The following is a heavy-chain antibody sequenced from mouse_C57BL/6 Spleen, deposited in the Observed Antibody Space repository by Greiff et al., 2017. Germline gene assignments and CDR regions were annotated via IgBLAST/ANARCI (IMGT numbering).Heavy chain of an antibody. CDR3: ARNWRANSNYVWFAY. CDR1: GFSLTSYG. CDR2: IWSGGST. V-gene: IGHV2-2*01. J-gene: IGHJ3*01. Sequence: VQLQQSGPGLVQPSQSLSITCTVSGFSLTSYGVHWVRQSPGKGLEWLGVIWSGGSTDYNAAFISRLSISKDNSKSQVFFKMNSLQADDTAIYYCARNWRANSNYVWFAYWGQGTLVTVSA. D-gene: IGHD2-5*01.